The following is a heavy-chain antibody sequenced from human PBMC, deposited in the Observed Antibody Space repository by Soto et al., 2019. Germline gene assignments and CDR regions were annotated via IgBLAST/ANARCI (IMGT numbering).Heavy chain of an antibody. CDR1: GYTFTSYD. D-gene: IGHD5-12*01. V-gene: IGHV1-8*01. J-gene: IGHJ6*02. CDR2: MNPNSGNT. CDR3: ARDKDRLQLGGNYYYILDV. Sequence: ASVKVSCKASGYTFTSYDINWVRQATGQGLEWMGWMNPNSGNTGYAQKFQSRVTMTRNTSTSTAYMELSGLRSDDTAVYYCARDKDRLQLGGNYYYILDVWGQGTTVTVSS.